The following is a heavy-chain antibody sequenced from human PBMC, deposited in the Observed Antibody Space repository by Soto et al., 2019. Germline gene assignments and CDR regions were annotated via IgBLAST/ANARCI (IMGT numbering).Heavy chain of an antibody. CDR1: GGSISSGGYS. CDR3: ARALTPFEQIWFDP. D-gene: IGHD3-10*01. V-gene: IGHV4-30-2*01. Sequence: SETLSLTCAVSGGSISSGGYSWSWIRQPPGKGLEWIGYIYHSGSTYYNPSLKSRVTISVDRSKNQFSLKLSSVTAADTAVYYCARALTPFEQIWFDPWGQGTLGTAS. CDR2: IYHSGST. J-gene: IGHJ5*02.